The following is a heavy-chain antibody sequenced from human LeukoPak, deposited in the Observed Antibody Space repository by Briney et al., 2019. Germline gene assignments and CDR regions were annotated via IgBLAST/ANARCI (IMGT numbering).Heavy chain of an antibody. CDR2: IYHSGST. J-gene: IGHJ4*02. CDR3: ARGEWLLSVFDY. CDR1: GGSISSGGYS. Sequence: SQTLSLTCAVSGGSISSGGYSWSWIRQPPGKGLEWIGYIYHSGSTYYNPSLKSRVTISVDRSKNQFSLKLSSVTAADKAVYYCARGEWLLSVFDYWGQGTLVTVSS. V-gene: IGHV4-30-2*01. D-gene: IGHD3-3*01.